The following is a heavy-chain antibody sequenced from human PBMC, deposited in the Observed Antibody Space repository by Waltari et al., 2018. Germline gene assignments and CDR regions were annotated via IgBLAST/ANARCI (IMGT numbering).Heavy chain of an antibody. CDR2: INHSGST. CDR3: ARSGRLGDSSGYYYVIHGFFDY. CDR1: GGSFSGYY. J-gene: IGHJ4*02. Sequence: QVQLQQWGAGLLKPSETLSLTCAVYGGSFSGYYWSWIRQPPGKGLEWIGEINHSGSTNYNPSLKSRVTISVDTSKNQFSLKLSSVTAADTAVYYCARSGRLGDSSGYYYVIHGFFDYWGQGTLVTVSS. D-gene: IGHD3-22*01. V-gene: IGHV4-34*01.